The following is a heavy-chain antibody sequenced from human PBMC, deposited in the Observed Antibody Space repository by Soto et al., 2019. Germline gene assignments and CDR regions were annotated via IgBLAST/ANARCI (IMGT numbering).Heavy chain of an antibody. V-gene: IGHV3-21*01. CDR1: GFTFSSYS. D-gene: IGHD6-19*01. CDR3: ARGLSPSGRGWYSYWYFDL. CDR2: ISSSSSYI. Sequence: EVQLVESGGGLVKPGGSLRLSCAASGFTFSSYSMNWVRQAPGKGLEWVSSISSSSSYIYYADSVKGRFTISRDNAKNSLYLQMNSLRAEDTAVYYCARGLSPSGRGWYSYWYFDLWGRGTLVTVSS. J-gene: IGHJ2*01.